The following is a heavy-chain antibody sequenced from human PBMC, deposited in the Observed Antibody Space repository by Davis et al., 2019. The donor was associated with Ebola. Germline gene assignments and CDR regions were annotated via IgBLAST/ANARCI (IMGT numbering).Heavy chain of an antibody. J-gene: IGHJ6*02. CDR1: GGSISSYYW. V-gene: IGHV2-26*01. Sequence: PSETLSLTCTVSGGSISSYYWSWIRQPPGKALEWLAHIFSNDEKSYSTSLKSRLTISKDTSKSQVVLTMTNMDPVDTATYYCARIRVYSSGWYGWESYYYGMDVWGQGTTVTVSS. D-gene: IGHD6-19*01. CDR3: ARIRVYSSGWYGWESYYYGMDV. CDR2: IFSNDEK.